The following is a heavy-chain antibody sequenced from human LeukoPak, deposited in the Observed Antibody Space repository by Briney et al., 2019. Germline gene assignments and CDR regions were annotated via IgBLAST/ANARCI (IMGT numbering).Heavy chain of an antibody. J-gene: IGHJ4*02. D-gene: IGHD1-1*01. CDR3: ARDSGRREDY. V-gene: IGHV3-7*01. CDR1: GFTFSSYW. CDR2: IKQDGSET. Sequence: PGGSLRLSCAASGFTFSSYWMSWVRQAPGKGLEWVANIKQDGSETYYMDSAKGRFTISRDNARNSLYLQMNSLRDEDTAVYYCARDSGRREDYWGQGILVTVSS.